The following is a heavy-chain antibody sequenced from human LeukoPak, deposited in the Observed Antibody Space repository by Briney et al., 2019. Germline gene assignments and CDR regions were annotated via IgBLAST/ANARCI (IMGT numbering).Heavy chain of an antibody. V-gene: IGHV6-1*01. CDR1: GDSVSSNSAA. Sequence: SQTLSLTCAISGDSVSSNSAAWNGIRQSPSRGLEWLGRTYYRSKWYNDYAVSVKSRITINPDTSKNQFSLQLNSVTPEDTAVYYCARGSGITGTGHFQYWGQGTLVTVSS. CDR2: TYYRSKWYN. D-gene: IGHD1-20*01. CDR3: ARGSGITGTGHFQY. J-gene: IGHJ4*02.